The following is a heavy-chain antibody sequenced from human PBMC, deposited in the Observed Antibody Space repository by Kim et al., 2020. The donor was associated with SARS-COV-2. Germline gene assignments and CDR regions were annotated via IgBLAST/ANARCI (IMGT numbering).Heavy chain of an antibody. CDR3: ARAGSYYWEYSFDY. CDR2: IYYSGST. V-gene: IGHV4-59*13. CDR1: GGSISSYY. J-gene: IGHJ4*02. Sequence: SETLSLTCTVSGGSISSYYWSWIRQPPGKGLEWIGYIYYSGSTNYNPSLKSRVTISVDTSKNQFSLKLSSVTAADTAVYYCARAGSYYWEYSFDYWGQGTLVTVSS. D-gene: IGHD1-26*01.